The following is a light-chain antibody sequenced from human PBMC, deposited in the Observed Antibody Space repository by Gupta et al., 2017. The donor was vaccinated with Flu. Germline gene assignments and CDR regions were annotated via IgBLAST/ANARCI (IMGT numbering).Light chain of an antibody. CDR2: ETS. J-gene: IGKJ4*01. Sequence: IVLTQSPATLSFSPGERATLSCRASQTIYRCLALYPQKPGQARGRLNNETSNRATGIPARCSGGGSGKDVTINTRSLGPEDFAADDCRKCSYWHLIFGGGTKVEI. V-gene: IGKV3-11*01. CDR1: QTIYRC. CDR3: RKCSYWHLI.